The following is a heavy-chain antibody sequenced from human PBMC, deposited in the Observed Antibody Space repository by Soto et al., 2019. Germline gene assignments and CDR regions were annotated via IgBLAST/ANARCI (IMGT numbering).Heavy chain of an antibody. CDR2: IWYEGSNK. CDR3: ARDREVIVEACQLYYGMDV. Sequence: QVQLVESGGGVVQPGRSLRLSCAASGFTFSSYGMHWVRQAPGKGLEWVAGIWYEGSNKYYVDSVKGRFTISRDNSKNTLYLQRNSSRAEVTAVYNSARDREVIVEACQLYYGMDVWGQGTTVTVSS. D-gene: IGHD3-22*01. V-gene: IGHV3-33*01. CDR1: GFTFSSYG. J-gene: IGHJ6*02.